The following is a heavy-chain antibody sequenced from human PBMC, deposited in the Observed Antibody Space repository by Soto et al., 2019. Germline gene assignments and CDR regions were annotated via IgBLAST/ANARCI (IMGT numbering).Heavy chain of an antibody. D-gene: IGHD4-4*01. V-gene: IGHV3-64D*06. CDR3: VKSRGGANYDFDY. CDR1: GFTFSSFS. Sequence: GGSLRLSCSASGFTFSSFSMHWFRQSPEKGLEYVSHVSSDGGRIYYADSVKGRFIISRDNSKNMLYLQMSSLRPDDSAVYYCVKSRGGANYDFDYWGQGTLVTVSS. CDR2: VSSDGGRI. J-gene: IGHJ4*02.